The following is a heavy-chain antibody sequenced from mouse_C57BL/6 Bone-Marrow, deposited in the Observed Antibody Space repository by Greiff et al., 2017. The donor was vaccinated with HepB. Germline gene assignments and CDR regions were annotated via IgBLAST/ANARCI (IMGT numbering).Heavy chain of an antibody. CDR1: GYTFTDYN. Sequence: EVQLQQSGPELVKPGASVKIPCKASGYTFTDYNMDWVKQSHGKSLEWIGDINPTNGDTIYNQKFKGKATLTVDKSSSTAYKELRSLTSEDTAVYYCARSSYYGSRGYWYFDVWGTGTTVTVSS. CDR2: INPTNGDT. V-gene: IGHV1-18*01. CDR3: ARSSYYGSRGYWYFDV. D-gene: IGHD1-1*01. J-gene: IGHJ1*03.